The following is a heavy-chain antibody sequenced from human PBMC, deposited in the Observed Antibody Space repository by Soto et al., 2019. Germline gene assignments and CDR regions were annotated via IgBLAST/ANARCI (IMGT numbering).Heavy chain of an antibody. CDR3: ARSSSNAFDT. D-gene: IGHD6-6*01. Sequence: QVQLVESGGGVVQPGRSLRLSCAASGFSFSSYAMHWVRQAPGKGLEWVAVISYDGSNKYYADSVKGRFTISRDNSKNTLVLQVNSLRAEDTALYYCARSSSNAFDTWGQGTMVSGSS. CDR1: GFSFSSYA. V-gene: IGHV3-30-3*01. CDR2: ISYDGSNK. J-gene: IGHJ3*02.